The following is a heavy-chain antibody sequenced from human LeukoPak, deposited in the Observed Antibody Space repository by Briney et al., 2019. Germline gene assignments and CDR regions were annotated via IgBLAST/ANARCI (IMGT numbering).Heavy chain of an antibody. V-gene: IGHV4-59*01. CDR3: ARERWGNTVLSYYYMDV. CDR1: GGSISSYY. J-gene: IGHJ6*03. Sequence: SETLSLTCTVSGGSISSYYWSWIRQPPGKGLEWIGYIYYSGSTNYNPSLKSRVTISVDTSKNQFSLKLSSVAAADTAVYYCARERWGNTVLSYYYMDVWGKGTTVTVSS. D-gene: IGHD3-16*01. CDR2: IYYSGST.